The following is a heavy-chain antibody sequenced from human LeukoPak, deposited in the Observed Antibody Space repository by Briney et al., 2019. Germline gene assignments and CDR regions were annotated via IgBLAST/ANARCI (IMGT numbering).Heavy chain of an antibody. Sequence: SETLSLTCTVSGGSISSYYWSWVRQPAGKGLEWIGRIYTSGSTNYNPSLKSRVTISVDTSKHQFSLKLSSVTAADTAVYYCARDHRGYCSSTSCYGRNNYYFYSGMDVWGQGTTVTVSS. CDR3: ARDHRGYCSSTSCYGRNNYYFYSGMDV. CDR2: IYTSGST. D-gene: IGHD2-2*01. CDR1: GGSISSYY. J-gene: IGHJ6*02. V-gene: IGHV4-4*07.